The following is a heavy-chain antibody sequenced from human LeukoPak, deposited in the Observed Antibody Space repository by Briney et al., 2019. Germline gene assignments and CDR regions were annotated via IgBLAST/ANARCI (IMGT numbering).Heavy chain of an antibody. CDR2: INHSGST. Sequence: GSLRLSCAASGFTFSNAWMSWVRQPPGKGLEWIGEINHSGSTNYNPSLKSRVTISVDTSKNQFSLKLSSVTAADTAVYYCARGSCSSTSCYIYFDYWGQGTLVTVSS. V-gene: IGHV4-34*01. CDR3: ARGSCSSTSCYIYFDY. CDR1: GFTFSNAW. D-gene: IGHD2-2*02. J-gene: IGHJ4*02.